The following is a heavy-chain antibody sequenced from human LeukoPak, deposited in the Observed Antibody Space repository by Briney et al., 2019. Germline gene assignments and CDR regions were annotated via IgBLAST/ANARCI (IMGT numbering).Heavy chain of an antibody. J-gene: IGHJ6*02. V-gene: IGHV3-30*03. D-gene: IGHD2-2*02. CDR3: ARDGVVVVPAAINYYYYGMDV. Sequence: GGSLRLSCAASGFTFSSYGMHWVRQAPGKGLEWVAVISYDGSNKYYADSVKGRFTISRDNSKNTLYLQMNSLRAEDTAVYYCARDGVVVVPAAINYYYYGMDVWGQGTTVTVSS. CDR2: ISYDGSNK. CDR1: GFTFSSYG.